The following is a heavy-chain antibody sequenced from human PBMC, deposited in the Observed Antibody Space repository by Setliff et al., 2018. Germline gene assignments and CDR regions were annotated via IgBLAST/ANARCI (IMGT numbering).Heavy chain of an antibody. J-gene: IGHJ5*02. CDR3: ARTLPYYDILTGYPRAWFDP. D-gene: IGHD3-9*01. CDR2: MYHSGST. Sequence: PSETLSLTCAVSGYSISSDYYWGWIRQPPGKGLEWIGSMYHSGSTYYNPSLKSRVTISVDTSKNQFSLKLSSVTAADTAVYYCARTLPYYDILTGYPRAWFDPWGQGTLVTVSS. V-gene: IGHV4-38-2*01. CDR1: GYSISSDYY.